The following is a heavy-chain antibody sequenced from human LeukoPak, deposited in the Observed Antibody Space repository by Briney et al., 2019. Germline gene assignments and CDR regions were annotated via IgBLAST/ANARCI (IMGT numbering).Heavy chain of an antibody. J-gene: IGHJ3*02. V-gene: IGHV4-34*01. Sequence: TSETLSLTCAVYGGSFSGYYWSWIRQPPGKGLEWIGEINHSGSTNYNPSLKSRVTISVDTSKNQFSLKLSSVTAADTAVYYCARGHYASHYYDSSPYGGAFDIWGQGTMVTVSS. CDR2: INHSGST. D-gene: IGHD3-22*01. CDR1: GGSFSGYY. CDR3: ARGHYASHYYDSSPYGGAFDI.